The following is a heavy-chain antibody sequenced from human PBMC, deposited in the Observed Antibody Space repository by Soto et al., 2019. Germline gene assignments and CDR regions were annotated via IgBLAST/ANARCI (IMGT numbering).Heavy chain of an antibody. V-gene: IGHV4-34*01. CDR3: ARGRGDYDFWSGYYTGARLDY. D-gene: IGHD3-3*01. CDR1: GGSFSGYY. CDR2: INHSGST. Sequence: QVQLQQWGAGLLKPSETLSLTCAVYGGSFSGYYWSWIRQPPGKGLERIGEINHSGSTNYNPSLKSRVTISVDTSKNQFSLKLSSVTAADTAVYYCARGRGDYDFWSGYYTGARLDYWGQGTLVTVSS. J-gene: IGHJ4*02.